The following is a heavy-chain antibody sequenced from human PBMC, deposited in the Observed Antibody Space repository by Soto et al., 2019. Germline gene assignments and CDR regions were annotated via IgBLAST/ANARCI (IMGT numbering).Heavy chain of an antibody. CDR1: GGTFSSYA. CDR2: IIPIFGTA. D-gene: IGHD6-13*01. J-gene: IGHJ4*02. CDR3: ARDGDSSSWYVN. V-gene: IGHV1-69*13. Sequence: ASVKVSCKASGGTFSSYAISWVRQAPGQGLEWMGGIIPIFGTANYAQKFQGRVTITADESTSTAYMELSSLRSEDMAVYYCARDGDSSSWYVNWGQGTLVTVSS.